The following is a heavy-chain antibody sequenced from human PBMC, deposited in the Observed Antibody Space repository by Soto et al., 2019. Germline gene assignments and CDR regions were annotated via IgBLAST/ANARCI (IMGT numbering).Heavy chain of an antibody. CDR1: GYSFTSYW. J-gene: IGHJ3*02. Sequence: EVQLVQSGAEVKKPGESLRISCKGSGYSFTSYWISWVRQMPGKGLEWMGRIDPSDSYTNYSPSFQGHVTISADKSISTAYLQWSSLKASDTAMYYCARHIVVVTATPDSAFDIWGQGTMVTVSS. D-gene: IGHD2-21*02. CDR2: IDPSDSYT. CDR3: ARHIVVVTATPDSAFDI. V-gene: IGHV5-10-1*03.